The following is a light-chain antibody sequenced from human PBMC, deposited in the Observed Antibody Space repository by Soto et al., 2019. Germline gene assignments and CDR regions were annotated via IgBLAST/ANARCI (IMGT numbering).Light chain of an antibody. CDR1: QSVSSN. J-gene: IGKJ4*01. V-gene: IGKV3-15*01. CDR3: QRYNNWPLT. Sequence: EIVMTQSPATLSVSPGERATLSCRASQSVSSNLAWYQQKPGQAPRLLIYDASTRATGIPARLSGSGSGTEFTLTISSLESQDFAVYYCQRYNNWPLTFGGGTKVDIK. CDR2: DAS.